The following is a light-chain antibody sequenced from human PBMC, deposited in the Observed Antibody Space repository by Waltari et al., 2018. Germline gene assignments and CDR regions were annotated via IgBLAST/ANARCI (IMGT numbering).Light chain of an antibody. CDR1: SSGDGSYDL. CDR2: EDG. CDR3: CPYAHSRAL. Sequence: QPALTQPAPVSGAPGQSITISCTGSSSGDGSYDLVSWYQQHPGKAPKGMIYEDGKRPPGVSYRVSGSNSGDPASLTSCGLQAEDEANYYCCPYAHSRALFGRGRKLTVL. V-gene: IGLV2-23*01. J-gene: IGLJ2*01.